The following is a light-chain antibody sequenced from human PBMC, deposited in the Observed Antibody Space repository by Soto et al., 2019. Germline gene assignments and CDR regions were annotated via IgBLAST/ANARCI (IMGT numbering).Light chain of an antibody. V-gene: IGKV3-11*01. CDR2: DAS. CDR1: QSVGSL. J-gene: IGKJ2*01. Sequence: EVVLTQSPATLSLSPGERATLSCRASQSVGSLLAWYQQKPGQAPRLLIYDASNRATGIPVRFSGSGSGTDFTLTISSLEPEDFALYFCQQRSNWPPFAFGQGTKLEIK. CDR3: QQRSNWPPFA.